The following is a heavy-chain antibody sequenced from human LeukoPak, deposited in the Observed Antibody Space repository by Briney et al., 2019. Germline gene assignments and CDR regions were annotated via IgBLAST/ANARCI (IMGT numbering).Heavy chain of an antibody. V-gene: IGHV3-15*01. CDR1: GFTFSSYA. Sequence: AGGSLRLSCAASGFTFSSYAMSWVRQAPGKGLEWVGRIKSKTDGGTTDYAAPVKGRFTISRDDSKNTLYLQMNSLKTEDTAVYYCTTGPTSITGTDLDPWGQGTLVTVSS. CDR3: TTGPTSITGTDLDP. CDR2: IKSKTDGGTT. D-gene: IGHD1-20*01. J-gene: IGHJ5*02.